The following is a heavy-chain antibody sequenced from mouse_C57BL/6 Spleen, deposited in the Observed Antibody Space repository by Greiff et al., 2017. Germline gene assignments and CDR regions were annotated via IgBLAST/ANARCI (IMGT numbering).Heavy chain of an antibody. V-gene: IGHV1-82*01. J-gene: IGHJ2*01. D-gene: IGHD3-2*02. Sequence: QVQLQQSGPELVKPGASVKISCKASGYAFSSSWMNWVKQRPGKGLEWIGRIYPGDGDTNYNGKFKGKATLTADKSSSTAYMQLSSLTSEDSAVYFCARETAQAPDDWGQGTTLTVSS. CDR3: ARETAQAPDD. CDR1: GYAFSSSW. CDR2: IYPGDGDT.